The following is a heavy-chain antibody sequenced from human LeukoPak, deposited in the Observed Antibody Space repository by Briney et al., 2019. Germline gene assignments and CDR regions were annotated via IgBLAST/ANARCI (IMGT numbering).Heavy chain of an antibody. J-gene: IGHJ4*02. D-gene: IGHD1-26*01. CDR3: ARAVSGSYGFDY. V-gene: IGHV4-34*01. Sequence: SSETLSLTCAVYGGTFSGYYWSWIRQPPGKGLEWIGEINHSGSTNYNPALKSRVTISVDTSKNQFSLKLTSVTAADTAVYYCARAVSGSYGFDYWGQGTLVTVSS. CDR1: GGTFSGYY. CDR2: INHSGST.